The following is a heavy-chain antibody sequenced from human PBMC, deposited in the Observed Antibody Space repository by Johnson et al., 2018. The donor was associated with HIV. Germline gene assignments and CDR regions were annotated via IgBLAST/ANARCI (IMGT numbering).Heavy chain of an antibody. CDR1: GFTFSSYA. CDR3: ARRADAFDI. Sequence: QVQLVESGGGVVQPGRSLRLSCAASGFTFSSYAMHWVRQAPGKGLEWVAVISYDGSDKYYADSVKGRFTISRDSSKNTLYLQMNSLRAGDTAVYYCARRADAFDIWGQGTMVTVSS. CDR2: ISYDGSDK. V-gene: IGHV3-30*04. J-gene: IGHJ3*02.